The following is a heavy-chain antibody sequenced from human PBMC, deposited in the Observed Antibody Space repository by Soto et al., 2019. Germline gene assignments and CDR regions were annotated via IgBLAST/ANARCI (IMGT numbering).Heavy chain of an antibody. D-gene: IGHD2-15*01. CDR3: ASRYCSGGSCSTPEYFQH. CDR2: INAGNGNT. V-gene: IGHV1-3*01. CDR1: GYTFTSYA. J-gene: IGHJ1*01. Sequence: ASVKVSCKASGYTFTSYAMHWVRQAPGQRLKWMGWINAGNGNTKYSQKFQGRVTITRDTSASTAYMELSSLRSEDTAVYYCASRYCSGGSCSTPEYFQHWGQGTLVTVSS.